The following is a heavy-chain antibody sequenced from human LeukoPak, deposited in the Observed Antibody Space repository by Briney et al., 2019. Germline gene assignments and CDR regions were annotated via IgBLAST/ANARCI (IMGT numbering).Heavy chain of an antibody. CDR2: IIPIFGTA. V-gene: IGHV1-69*01. CDR1: GGTFSSYA. D-gene: IGHD3-10*01. CDR3: ARDPAYYYGSGSYYLGSGGNYYGMDV. J-gene: IGHJ6*02. Sequence: SVKVSCKASGGTFSSYAISWVRQAPGQGLEWMGGIIPIFGTANYAQKFQGRVTITADESTSTAYMELSSLRSEDTAVYYCARDPAYYYGSGSYYLGSGGNYYGMDVWGQGTTVTVSS.